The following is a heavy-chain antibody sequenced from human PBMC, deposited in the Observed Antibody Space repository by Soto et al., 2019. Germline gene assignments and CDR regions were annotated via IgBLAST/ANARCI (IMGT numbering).Heavy chain of an antibody. CDR1: GFSLSTRGVG. CDR3: AYLSGYDFGYYYNMDV. Sequence: QITLKESGPTLVKPTQTLTLTCTFSGFSLSTRGVGVGWIRQPPGKALEWLAVIYWDDDKRYSPSLKSRLTITKXTXKXXVVLTMTNMDPVDTATYYCAYLSGYDFGYYYNMDVWGQGTTVTVSS. J-gene: IGHJ6*02. D-gene: IGHD5-12*01. CDR2: IYWDDDK. V-gene: IGHV2-5*02.